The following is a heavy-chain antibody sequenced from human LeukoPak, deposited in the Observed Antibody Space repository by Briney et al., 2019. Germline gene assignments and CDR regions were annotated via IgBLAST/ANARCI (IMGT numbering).Heavy chain of an antibody. V-gene: IGHV4-39*01. CDR1: GGSIRSRSHY. Sequence: SETLSLTCTVSGGSIRSRSHYWGWIRQPPGKGLEWIGSIYYSGSTYYNPSLRSRVTISLDTSKNQFSLNLSSVTAADTAVYCCARTSPTYAADNWGQGTLVTVSS. J-gene: IGHJ4*02. CDR3: ARTSPTYAADN. D-gene: IGHD2-2*01. CDR2: IYYSGST.